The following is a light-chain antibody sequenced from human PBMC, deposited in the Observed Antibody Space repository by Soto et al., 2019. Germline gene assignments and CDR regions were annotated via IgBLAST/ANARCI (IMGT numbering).Light chain of an antibody. CDR3: QQLDTYPP. J-gene: IGKJ3*01. CDR1: RDIRDF. Sequence: EIQMTQSPSSLSVSVGDRVTITCQASRDIRDFLNWYQQKPGKAPNLLIYAASTLQSGVPSRFSGSGSGTDFTLTISSLQPEDFATYYCQQLDTYPPFGPGTKVDIK. CDR2: AAS. V-gene: IGKV1-17*01.